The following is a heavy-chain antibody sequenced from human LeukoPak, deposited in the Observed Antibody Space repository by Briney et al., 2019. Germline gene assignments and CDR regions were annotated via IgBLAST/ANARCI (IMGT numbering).Heavy chain of an antibody. J-gene: IGHJ5*02. V-gene: IGHV1-69*13. D-gene: IGHD1-7*01. CDR3: ARVAAGTTFMDNWFDP. CDR2: LIPMFGTT. CDR1: GGTFRYYA. Sequence: SVKVSCKTSGGTFRYYAIGWVRQAPGHGLEWMGGLIPMFGTTNYAQQFQGRVTITADESTTTSYMELSRLRFEDTAVYFCARVAAGTTFMDNWFDPWGQGTLVTVSS.